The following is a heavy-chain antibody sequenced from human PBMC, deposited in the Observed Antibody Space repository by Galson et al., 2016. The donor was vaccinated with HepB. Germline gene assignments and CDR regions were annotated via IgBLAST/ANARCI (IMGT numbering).Heavy chain of an antibody. Sequence: MMWVRQAPGKGLEWVSTLADDGAATYYAGSVKGRFTISGDSSKTTMYLQMNSLRVEDTAVYYCAKGAGPGKVDWFDPWGQGTLITVSS. CDR2: LADDGAAT. CDR3: AKGAGPGKVDWFDP. J-gene: IGHJ5*02. V-gene: IGHV3-23*01. D-gene: IGHD6-13*01.